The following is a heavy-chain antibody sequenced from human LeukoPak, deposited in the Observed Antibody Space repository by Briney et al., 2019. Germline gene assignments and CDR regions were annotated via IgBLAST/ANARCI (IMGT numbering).Heavy chain of an antibody. CDR1: GGTFRSYA. V-gene: IGHV1-69*05. J-gene: IGHJ4*02. D-gene: IGHD6-19*01. CDR3: AKSGTYSTGWYCFDY. CDR2: IIPMYGTT. Sequence: ASVKVSCKASGGTFRSYAITWVRQAPGQGLEWMGRIIPMYGTTSYAQRFQGRVTITTDESTSIAYMELSSLRSEDTAVYYCAKSGTYSTGWYCFDYWGQGTLVTVSS.